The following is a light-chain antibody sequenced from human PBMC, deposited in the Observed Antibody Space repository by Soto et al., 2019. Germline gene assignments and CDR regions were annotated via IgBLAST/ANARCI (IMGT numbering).Light chain of an antibody. CDR2: STN. Sequence: QTVVTQEPSFSVSPGGTITLTCGFTSGSVSTSSYPSWYQQTPGQAPRTLIYSTNTRSSGVPDRFSGSILGNKAALTITGAQADDESDYYCALSLPRGVWEFGGGTKVTVL. CDR3: ALSLPRGVWE. V-gene: IGLV8-61*01. J-gene: IGLJ3*02. CDR1: SGSVSTSSY.